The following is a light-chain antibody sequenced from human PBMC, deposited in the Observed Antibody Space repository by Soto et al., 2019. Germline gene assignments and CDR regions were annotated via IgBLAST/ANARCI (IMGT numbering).Light chain of an antibody. CDR3: QQYNSWPRT. CDR2: GAS. J-gene: IGKJ1*01. CDR1: QGIKNY. Sequence: EIVMTQSPVTLSVSPGERATLSCRAGQGIKNYLAWFQQKPGQAPRLLVYGASTRATTIPARFSGSGSGTEFTLSISSLQSEDFAVYYCQQYNSWPRTFGQGTKVDIK. V-gene: IGKV3-15*01.